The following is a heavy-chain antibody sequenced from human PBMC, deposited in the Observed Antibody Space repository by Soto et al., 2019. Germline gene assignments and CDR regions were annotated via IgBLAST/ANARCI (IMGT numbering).Heavy chain of an antibody. J-gene: IGHJ6*02. CDR3: ARGGGSRYCSGGSCYRPSYYYYGMDV. CDR2: ISAYNGNT. V-gene: IGHV1-18*04. CDR1: GYTFTSYG. Sequence: ASVKVSCKASGYTFTSYGISWVRQAPGQGLEWMGWISAYNGNTNYAQKLQGRVTMTTDTSTSTAYMELRSLRSDDTAVYYCARGGGSRYCSGGSCYRPSYYYYGMDVWGQGTTVTVSS. D-gene: IGHD2-15*01.